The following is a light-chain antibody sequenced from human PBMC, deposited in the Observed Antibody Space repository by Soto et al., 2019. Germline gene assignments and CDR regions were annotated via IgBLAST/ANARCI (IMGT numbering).Light chain of an antibody. CDR1: SSNIGNND. CDR3: GTWDSSLSAVV. J-gene: IGLJ2*01. V-gene: IGLV1-51*01. Sequence: QSVLTQPPSVSAAPGQKVTISCSGSSSNIGNNDVSWYQQLPGTAPKLLIYDNNKRPSGIPDRFSGSKSGTSATLGITGLQTGDEADYHCGTWDSSLSAVVFGGGTKLTVL. CDR2: DNN.